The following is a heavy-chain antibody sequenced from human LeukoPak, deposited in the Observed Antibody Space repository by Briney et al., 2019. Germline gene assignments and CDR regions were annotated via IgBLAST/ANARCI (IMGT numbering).Heavy chain of an antibody. V-gene: IGHV4-59*01. CDR2: IYYSGST. D-gene: IGHD6-19*01. CDR3: ARSLSSAWYAYDY. CDR1: GGSISSNY. Sequence: PSETLSLTCTVSGGSISSNYWSWIRQPPGKGLEWLGYIYYSGSTDYNPSLKSRVTVSVDTSKNQFSLKLNSVTAADTAVYYCARSLSSAWYAYDYWGQGTLVTVSS. J-gene: IGHJ4*02.